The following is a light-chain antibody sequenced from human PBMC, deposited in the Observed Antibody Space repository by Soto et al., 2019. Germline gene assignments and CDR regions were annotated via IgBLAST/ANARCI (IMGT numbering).Light chain of an antibody. CDR1: QDITNY. J-gene: IGKJ2*02. CDR3: QQFDSVPCT. Sequence: IQMTQSPSSLSASVGDRVTITCQASQDITNYLIWYQQKPGKAPKLLIYDASSLGRGVSSRFSGSGSGTHFTLTISSLQPEDIATDYCQQFDSVPCTFGQGTKLEIK. V-gene: IGKV1-33*01. CDR2: DAS.